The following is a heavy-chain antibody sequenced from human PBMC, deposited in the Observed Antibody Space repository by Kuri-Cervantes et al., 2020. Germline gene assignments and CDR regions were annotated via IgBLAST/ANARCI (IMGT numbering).Heavy chain of an antibody. J-gene: IGHJ4*02. CDR3: AREGSGGSFPFDY. D-gene: IGHD1-26*01. CDR1: GFTFSSYG. Sequence: GGSLRLSCAASGFTFSSYGMHWVRQAPGKGLGWVAFIRYDGSNQYFADSVKGRFTISRDNAKNSLYLQMNSLRAEDTAVYYCAREGSGGSFPFDYWGQGTLVTVSS. V-gene: IGHV3-30*02. CDR2: IRYDGSNQ.